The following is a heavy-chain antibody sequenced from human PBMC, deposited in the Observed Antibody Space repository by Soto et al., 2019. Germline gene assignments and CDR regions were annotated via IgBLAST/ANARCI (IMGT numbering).Heavy chain of an antibody. V-gene: IGHV1-69*06. D-gene: IGHD3-16*01. J-gene: IGHJ4*02. Sequence: QVQLVQSGAEVKKPGSSVKVSCKASGGTFDPYAISWVRQAPGQGLEWVGGVTPMFLKPNYAQKFKGRVNITAGKSPNTVYMEEIRLMSEDTAGYYCARGGGEVANPPPYLFWGQGTQVTVSS. CDR3: ARGGGEVANPPPYLF. CDR1: GGTFDPYA. CDR2: VTPMFLKP.